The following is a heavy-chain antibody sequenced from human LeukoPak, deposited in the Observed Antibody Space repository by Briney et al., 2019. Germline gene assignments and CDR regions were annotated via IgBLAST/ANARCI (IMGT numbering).Heavy chain of an antibody. CDR2: ISGSGHDI. Sequence: GGSLRLSCAVSGFTFSDSYMTWVRQAPGKGVEWVAYISGSGHDINYSESAKGRFTISRDNAKNSLYLQMSGLRVEDTAVYYCTRDPRHLDSWGQGTLVTVSS. CDR3: TRDPRHLDS. CDR1: GFTFSDSY. D-gene: IGHD6-6*01. V-gene: IGHV3-11*04. J-gene: IGHJ4*02.